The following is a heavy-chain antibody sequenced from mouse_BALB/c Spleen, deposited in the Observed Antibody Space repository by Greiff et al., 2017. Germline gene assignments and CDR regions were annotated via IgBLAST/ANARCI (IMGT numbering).Heavy chain of an antibody. CDR2: INPSTGYT. Sequence: QVQLQQSGAELAKPGASVKMSCKASGYTFTSYWMHWVKQRPGQGLEWIGYINPSTGYTEYNQKFKDKATLTADKSSSTAYMQLSSLTSEDSAVYYCANKAMDYWGQGTSVTVSS. CDR1: GYTFTSYW. J-gene: IGHJ4*01. V-gene: IGHV1-7*01. CDR3: ANKAMDY.